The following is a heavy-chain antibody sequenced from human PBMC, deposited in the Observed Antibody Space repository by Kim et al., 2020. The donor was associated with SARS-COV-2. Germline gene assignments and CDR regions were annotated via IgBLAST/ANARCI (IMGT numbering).Heavy chain of an antibody. Sequence: SETLSLTCTVSGASIRTNTHYWGWIRQSPGKGLEWIGSTYYTGNTYYNPSLKSRVTMSVDTSKNQFSLKVDFVTAADTAVYYCASQRYNWNYVLDAFDVWGQGTMVTVSS. D-gene: IGHD1-7*01. CDR1: GASIRTNTHY. CDR2: TYYTGNT. CDR3: ASQRYNWNYVLDAFDV. J-gene: IGHJ3*01. V-gene: IGHV4-39*01.